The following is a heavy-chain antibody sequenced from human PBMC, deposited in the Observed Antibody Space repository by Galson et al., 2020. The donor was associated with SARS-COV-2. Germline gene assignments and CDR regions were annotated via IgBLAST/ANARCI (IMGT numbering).Heavy chain of an antibody. J-gene: IGHJ6*02. CDR1: GYTFTGYY. Sequence: ASVKVSCKASGYTFTGYYIHWVRQAPGQGLEWMGWINPYSGTTKYAQKFQGRVTMTRDTSISTAYMELRRLRSDDTAVYYCARVVAGMATISYGMDVWGQGTAVTVSS. V-gene: IGHV1-2*02. CDR3: ARVVAGMATISYGMDV. D-gene: IGHD5-12*01. CDR2: INPYSGTT.